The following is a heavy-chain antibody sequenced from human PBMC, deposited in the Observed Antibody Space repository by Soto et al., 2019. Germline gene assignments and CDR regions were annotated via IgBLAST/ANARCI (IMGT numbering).Heavy chain of an antibody. CDR2: IKSKTDGGTT. J-gene: IGHJ6*02. CDR3: TTAIVGAADYYYYYGMDV. D-gene: IGHD1-26*01. V-gene: IGHV3-15*07. CDR1: GFTFSNAW. Sequence: GGSLRLSCAASGFTFSNAWMNWVRQALGKGLEWVGRIKSKTDGGTTDYAAPVKGRFTISRDDSKNTLYLQMNSLKTEDTAVYYCTTAIVGAADYYYYYGMDVWGQGTTVTVSS.